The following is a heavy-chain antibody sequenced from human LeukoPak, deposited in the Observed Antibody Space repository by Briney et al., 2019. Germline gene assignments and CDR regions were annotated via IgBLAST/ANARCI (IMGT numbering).Heavy chain of an antibody. CDR3: VRGALRKLWTLGVD. CDR1: GFTFNNYG. V-gene: IGHV3-30*04. CDR2: ISHDGTNE. J-gene: IGHJ4*02. Sequence: PGGSLRLSCVASGFTFNNYGMHWVRQAPGKGLEWVSLISHDGTNEDYSDSVEGRFTISRDNSKKTVYLQMDSLRGEDTAVYYCVRGALRKLWTLGVDWGQGTLVIVSS. D-gene: IGHD3-16*01.